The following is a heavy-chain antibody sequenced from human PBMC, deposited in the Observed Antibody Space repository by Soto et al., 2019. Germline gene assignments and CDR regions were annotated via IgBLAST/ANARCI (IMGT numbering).Heavy chain of an antibody. CDR2: ILSDNER. CDR1: GFSLTTGKMG. Sequence: QVTLKESGPALVKPTETLTLTCTVSGFSLTTGKMGVSWIRQPPGKALEWLAHILSDNERSYSTSLQGRLTISKDTSGSQVVLSMTNVDPVDTATYYCARMNVDSYQFYYAMDVWGQGTTVTVSS. J-gene: IGHJ6*02. V-gene: IGHV2-26*01. D-gene: IGHD4-17*01. CDR3: ARMNVDSYQFYYAMDV.